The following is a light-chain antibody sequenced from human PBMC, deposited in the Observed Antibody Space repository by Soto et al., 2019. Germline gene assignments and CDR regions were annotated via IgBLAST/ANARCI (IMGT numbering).Light chain of an antibody. CDR1: QSVSSSY. J-gene: IGKJ1*01. CDR2: GAS. CDR3: QQYGSSRT. V-gene: IGKV3-20*01. Sequence: ELLLTQSPGTLSLSPGERATLSCRASQSVSSSYLAWYQQKPGQAPRLLIYGASSRATGIPDRFSGSGSGTDFTLTISRLEPEDFAVYYCQQYGSSRTFGQGTKVDSK.